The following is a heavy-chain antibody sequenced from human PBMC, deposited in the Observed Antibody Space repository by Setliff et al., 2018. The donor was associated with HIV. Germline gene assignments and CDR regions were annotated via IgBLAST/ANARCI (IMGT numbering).Heavy chain of an antibody. J-gene: IGHJ6*03. CDR1: GGSISSYY. CDR3: ARDSPRQRVVDYYYYMDV. D-gene: IGHD2-15*01. Sequence: KPSETLSLTCTVSGGSISSYYWSWIRQPPGKGLEWIGYIYYSGSSNYNPSLKSRVTMSVDTSKNQFSLNLTSVTAADTAVYYCARDSPRQRVVDYYYYMDVWGKGTTVTVSS. V-gene: IGHV4-59*01. CDR2: IYYSGSS.